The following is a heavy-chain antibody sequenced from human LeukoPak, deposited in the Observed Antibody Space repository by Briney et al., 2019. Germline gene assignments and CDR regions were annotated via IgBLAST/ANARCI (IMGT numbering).Heavy chain of an antibody. CDR1: GFTFSGSA. J-gene: IGHJ4*02. Sequence: GGSLRLSCAASGFTFSGSAMHWVRQASGKGLEWVGRIRSKANSYATAYAASVKGRFTISRDDSKNTAYLQMNSLKTEDTAVYYYTRGGVGTNDYGDYVNDYWGQGTLVTVSS. D-gene: IGHD4-17*01. CDR3: TRGGVGTNDYGDYVNDY. V-gene: IGHV3-73*01. CDR2: IRSKANSYAT.